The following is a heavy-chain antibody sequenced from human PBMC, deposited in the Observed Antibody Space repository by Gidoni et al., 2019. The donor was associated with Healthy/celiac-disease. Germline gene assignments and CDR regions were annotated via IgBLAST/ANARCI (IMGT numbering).Heavy chain of an antibody. Sequence: TGRFVFSMDKSVSTAYLQISSLKAEDTAVYYCARDYLDGDYFDYWGQGTLVTVSS. J-gene: IGHJ4*02. CDR3: ARDYLDGDYFDY. V-gene: IGHV7-4-1*02. D-gene: IGHD3-9*01.